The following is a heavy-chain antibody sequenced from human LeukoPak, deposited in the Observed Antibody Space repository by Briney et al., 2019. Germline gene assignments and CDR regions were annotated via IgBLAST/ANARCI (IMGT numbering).Heavy chain of an antibody. Sequence: SSETLSLTCTVSGGSISSSNYYWGWIRQPPGKGLEWIGSIYHSGSTYYNPSLKSRVTISVDTSKNQFSLKLSSVTAADTAVYYCARDFHSHDSSGYHRPGSVDYWGQGTLVTVSS. D-gene: IGHD3-22*01. V-gene: IGHV4-39*07. CDR2: IYHSGST. CDR3: ARDFHSHDSSGYHRPGSVDY. CDR1: GGSISSSNYY. J-gene: IGHJ4*02.